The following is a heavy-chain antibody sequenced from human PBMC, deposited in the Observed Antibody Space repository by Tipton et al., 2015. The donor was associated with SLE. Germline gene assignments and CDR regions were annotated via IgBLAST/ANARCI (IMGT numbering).Heavy chain of an antibody. J-gene: IGHJ4*02. CDR1: GGSISSHY. Sequence: TLSLTCTVSGGSISSHYWSWIRQPPGKGLEWIGYIYYSGSTNYNPSLKSRVTISVDTSKNQFSLKLSSVTAADTAVYYCARSSNLYGSGAGDYWGQGTLVTVSS. D-gene: IGHD3-10*01. CDR2: IYYSGST. CDR3: ARSSNLYGSGAGDY. V-gene: IGHV4-59*11.